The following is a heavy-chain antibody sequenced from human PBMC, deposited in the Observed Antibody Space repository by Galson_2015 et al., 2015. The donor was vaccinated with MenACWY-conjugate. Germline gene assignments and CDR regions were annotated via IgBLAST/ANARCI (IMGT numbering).Heavy chain of an antibody. CDR2: IYDSGST. Sequence: SETLSLTCTVSGGSASSSGYYWTWIRQPPGKGLEWIGLIYDSGSTKYNPSLKTRITMSLDTSENQFSLKLSSVTAADTAVYYCARWVAVKMIEYCGQGTLVTVSS. V-gene: IGHV4-61*08. CDR3: ARWVAVKMIEY. D-gene: IGHD6-19*01. CDR1: GGSASSSGYY. J-gene: IGHJ4*02.